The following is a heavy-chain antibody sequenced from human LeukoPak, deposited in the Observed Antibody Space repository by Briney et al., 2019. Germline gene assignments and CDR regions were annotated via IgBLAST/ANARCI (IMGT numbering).Heavy chain of an antibody. CDR2: INPDSGST. CDR1: GYTFTSYY. V-gene: IGHV1-46*01. J-gene: IGHJ4*02. Sequence: GASVKVSCKASGYTFTSYYLHWVRQAPGQGLEWMGIINPDSGSTTYAQNFQGRVSVTRDTSTSTVYMDLSSLGSEDTAVYFCAKGGMGIQLWPFDFWGQGTLVTVSS. CDR3: AKGGMGIQLWPFDF. D-gene: IGHD5-18*01.